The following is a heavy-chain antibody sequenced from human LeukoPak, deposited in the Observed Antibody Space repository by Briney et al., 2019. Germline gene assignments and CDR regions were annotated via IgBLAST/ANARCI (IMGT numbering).Heavy chain of an antibody. CDR1: GFTFSSYW. V-gene: IGHV3-74*01. CDR2: IKSDGSST. CDR3: ARQVVTLSSDAFDI. Sequence: GGSLRLSCAASGFTFSSYWMHWVRHAPGKGLVWVSRIKSDGSSTSYADSVKGRLTISRDNAKNTLYLQMNSLRAEDTAVYFCARQVVTLSSDAFDIWGQGTMVTVSS. D-gene: IGHD2-21*02. J-gene: IGHJ3*02.